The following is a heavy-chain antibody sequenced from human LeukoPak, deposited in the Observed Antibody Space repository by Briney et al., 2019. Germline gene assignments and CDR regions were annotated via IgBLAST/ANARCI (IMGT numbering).Heavy chain of an antibody. CDR2: ISSSGSTI. CDR1: VFTFSSYE. D-gene: IGHD3-22*01. CDR3: ARAHYYDSSGLDF. V-gene: IGHV3-48*03. J-gene: IGHJ4*02. Sequence: PGGSLRLSCAASVFTFSSYEMNWVRQAPGKGLEWVSYISSSGSTIYYADSLKGRFTISRDNAKNSLYLQMNSLRAEDTAVYYCARAHYYDSSGLDFWGQGTLVTVSS.